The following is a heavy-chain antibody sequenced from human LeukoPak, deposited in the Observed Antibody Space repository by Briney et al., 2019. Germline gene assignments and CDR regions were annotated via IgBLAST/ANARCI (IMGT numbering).Heavy chain of an antibody. CDR3: ARGGYYGSGRYYFDS. CDR2: IKSDGSNT. D-gene: IGHD3-3*01. Sequence: RGSLRLSCAASGFTFDDYGMSWVRQAPGKGLVWVSRIKSDGSNTNYADSVKGRFTISRDNAKNTLHLQMNSLRAEDTAVYYCARGGYYGSGRYYFDSWGQGTLVTVSS. J-gene: IGHJ4*02. CDR1: GFTFDDYG. V-gene: IGHV3-74*01.